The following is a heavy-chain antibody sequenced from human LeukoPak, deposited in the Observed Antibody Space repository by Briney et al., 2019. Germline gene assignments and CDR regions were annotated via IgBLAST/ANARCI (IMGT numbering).Heavy chain of an antibody. CDR3: ARIAVPEGFDP. Sequence: SETLSLTCTVSGGSISSYYWSWIRQPPGKGLEWIGYIYYSGSTNYNPSLKSRVTISVDTSKNQFSLKLSSVTAADTAVYYCARIAVPEGFDPWGQGTLVTVSS. J-gene: IGHJ5*02. CDR2: IYYSGST. V-gene: IGHV4-59*01. D-gene: IGHD6-19*01. CDR1: GGSISSYY.